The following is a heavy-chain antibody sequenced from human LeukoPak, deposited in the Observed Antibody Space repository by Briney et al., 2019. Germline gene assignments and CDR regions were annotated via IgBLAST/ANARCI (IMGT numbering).Heavy chain of an antibody. V-gene: IGHV3-11*01. D-gene: IGHD5-12*01. J-gene: IGHJ4*02. CDR2: ISSSGSTI. CDR3: ARVIVATLSITFDY. CDR1: GFTFSDYY. Sequence: PGGSLRLSCAASGFTFSDYYMSWIRQAPGKGLEWVSYISSSGSTIYYADSVKGRFTISRDNAKNSLYLQMNSLRAEDTAVYYCARVIVATLSITFDYWGQGTLVTVSS.